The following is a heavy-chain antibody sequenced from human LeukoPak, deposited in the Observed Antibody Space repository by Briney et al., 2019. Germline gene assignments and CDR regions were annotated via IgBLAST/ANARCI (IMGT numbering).Heavy chain of an antibody. CDR3: ARGAITPSTGHFDC. CDR2: INHSGST. V-gene: IGHV4-34*01. D-gene: IGHD3-10*01. J-gene: IGHJ4*02. CDR1: GGSFSGYY. Sequence: PSETLSLTCAVYGGSFSGYYWSWIRQPPGKGLEWIGEINHSGSTNYNPSLKSRVTISVDTSKNQFSLKLSSVTAADTAVYYCARGAITPSTGHFDCWGQGTLVTVSS.